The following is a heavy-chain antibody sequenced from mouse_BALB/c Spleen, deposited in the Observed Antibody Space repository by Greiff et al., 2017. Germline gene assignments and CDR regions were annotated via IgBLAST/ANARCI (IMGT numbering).Heavy chain of an antibody. J-gene: IGHJ3*01. V-gene: IGHV1S22*01. CDR2: IYPGSGST. Sequence: LQQPGSELVRPGASVKLSCKASGYTFTSYWMHWVKQRPGQGLEWIGNIYPGSGSTNYNEKFKGKATLTADKSSSTAYMQLSSLTSDDSAVYFCAREGTTAEFAYWGQGTLVTVSA. CDR1: GYTFTSYW. CDR3: AREGTTAEFAY. D-gene: IGHD1-2*01.